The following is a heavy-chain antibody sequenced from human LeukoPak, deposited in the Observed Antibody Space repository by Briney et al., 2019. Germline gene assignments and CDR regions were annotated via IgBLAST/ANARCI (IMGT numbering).Heavy chain of an antibody. D-gene: IGHD5-12*01. CDR1: GGTFSSYA. CDR3: ARDEDGYDYFY. Sequence: GASVKVSYKASGGTFSSYAISWVRQAPGQGLEWMGGIIPIFDTANYAQKFQGRVTITADKSTSTAYMELSSLRSEDTAVYYCARDEDGYDYFYWGQGTLVTVSS. CDR2: IIPIFDTA. J-gene: IGHJ4*02. V-gene: IGHV1-69*06.